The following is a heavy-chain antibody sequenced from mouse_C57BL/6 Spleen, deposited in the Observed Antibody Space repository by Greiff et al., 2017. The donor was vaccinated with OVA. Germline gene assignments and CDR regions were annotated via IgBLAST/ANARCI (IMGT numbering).Heavy chain of an antibody. V-gene: IGHV1-4*01. J-gene: IGHJ3*01. D-gene: IGHD3-2*02. CDR1: GYTFTSYT. CDR3: ARTLDSSGYWFAY. Sequence: QVQLQQSGAELARPGASVKMSCKASGYTFTSYTMHWVKQRPGQGLEWIGYINPSSGYTKYNQKFKDKATLTADKSSRTAYMQLSSLTSEDSAVYYCARTLDSSGYWFAYWGQGTLVTVSA. CDR2: INPSSGYT.